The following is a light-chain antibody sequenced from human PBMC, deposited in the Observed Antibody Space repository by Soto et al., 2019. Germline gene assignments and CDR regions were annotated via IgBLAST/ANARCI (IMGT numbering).Light chain of an antibody. J-gene: IGKJ1*01. V-gene: IGKV3-20*01. Sequence: EIVLTQSPGTLSLSPGESATLSCRASRGVTNNYLAWYQRKPGQAPRLLIYGTSYRATDIPRRFSGSGSGTDFPITISRLEPEDFAVYYCQQYGSSPPTFGQGTKVESK. CDR3: QQYGSSPPT. CDR2: GTS. CDR1: RGVTNNY.